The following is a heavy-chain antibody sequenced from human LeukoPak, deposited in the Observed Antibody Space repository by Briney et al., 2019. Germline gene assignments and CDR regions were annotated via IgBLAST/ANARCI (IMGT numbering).Heavy chain of an antibody. CDR3: AKDPWRHGEDY. D-gene: IGHD3-10*01. CDR1: GFSFNTYA. CDR2: ISNTGGST. V-gene: IGHV3-23*01. Sequence: GGSLRPSCAASGFSFNTYAMSWVRQAPGKGLEWVSAISNTGGSTYYADSVKGRFTISRDKSKNTLSLQMNSLRAEDTAVYYCAKDPWRHGEDYWGQGTLVTVSS. J-gene: IGHJ4*02.